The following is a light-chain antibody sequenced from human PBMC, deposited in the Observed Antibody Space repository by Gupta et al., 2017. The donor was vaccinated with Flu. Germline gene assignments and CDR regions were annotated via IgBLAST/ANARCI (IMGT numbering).Light chain of an antibody. CDR3: QQGNSFPFT. Sequence: DIQMTQSPSSVSVSVGDRVTITCRASQDISSWLAWYQQKPGTAPKFLIYAASSRQSGVPSRFSGSGSGTDFTLTVSSLQPEDFATYYCQQGNSFPFTFGPGTKVELK. CDR1: QDISSW. CDR2: AAS. V-gene: IGKV1-12*01. J-gene: IGKJ3*01.